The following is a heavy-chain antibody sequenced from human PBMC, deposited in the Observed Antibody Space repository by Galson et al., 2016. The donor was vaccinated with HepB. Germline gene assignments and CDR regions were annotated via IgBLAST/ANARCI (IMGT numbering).Heavy chain of an antibody. CDR1: GYTFTNYA. Sequence: SCKASGYTFTNYAMNWVRQTPGLGLEWMGWINTNTGKPTYAQGFTGRFVFSLDTSVSTAYLQISSLKAEDTAVYYCARDQSGHCSSSSCYSVYGMDVWGQGTTVTVSS. V-gene: IGHV7-4-1*02. CDR2: INTNTGKP. J-gene: IGHJ6*02. D-gene: IGHD2-2*01. CDR3: ARDQSGHCSSSSCYSVYGMDV.